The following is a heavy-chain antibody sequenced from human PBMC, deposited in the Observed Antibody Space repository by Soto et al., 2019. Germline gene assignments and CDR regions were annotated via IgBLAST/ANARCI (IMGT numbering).Heavy chain of an antibody. CDR3: AKDAAMVSSTFNYFDY. Sequence: GGSLRLSCAASGFFFSSYAMSWVRQAPGKGLEWVSGIGGSGGYKSYADSVKGRFTISRDNSKNTLYLQMESLGAEDTAVYYCAKDAAMVSSTFNYFDYWGQGTLVTVPQ. V-gene: IGHV3-23*01. CDR2: IGGSGGYK. J-gene: IGHJ4*02. D-gene: IGHD6-13*01. CDR1: GFFFSSYA.